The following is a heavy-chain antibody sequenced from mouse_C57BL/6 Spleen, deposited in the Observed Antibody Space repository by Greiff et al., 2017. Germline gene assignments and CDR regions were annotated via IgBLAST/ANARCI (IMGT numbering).Heavy chain of an antibody. Sequence: QVQLQQSGAELVKPGASVKISCKASGYAFSSYWMNWVKQRPGKGLEWIGQIYPGDGDTNYNGKFKGKATLTADKSSSTAYMQLSSLTSEDSAVYFCARCLDYYDGSSSWYFDVWGTGTTVTVSS. D-gene: IGHD1-1*01. V-gene: IGHV1-80*01. CDR2: IYPGDGDT. CDR3: ARCLDYYDGSSSWYFDV. CDR1: GYAFSSYW. J-gene: IGHJ1*03.